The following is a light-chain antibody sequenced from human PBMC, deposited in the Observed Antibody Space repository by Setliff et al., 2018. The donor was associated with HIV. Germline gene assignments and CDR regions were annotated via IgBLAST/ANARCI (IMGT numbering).Light chain of an antibody. Sequence: QSALTQPPSASGTPGQRVTSSCSGSSSNIGSNTVNWYQQFPGTAPKLLMYINNQRPSGVPDRFSGSKSGTSASLAISGLQSEDEADYYCCSYAGSYTYVFGTGTKVTVL. CDR2: INN. CDR1: SSNIGSNT. V-gene: IGLV1-44*01. CDR3: CSYAGSYTYV. J-gene: IGLJ1*01.